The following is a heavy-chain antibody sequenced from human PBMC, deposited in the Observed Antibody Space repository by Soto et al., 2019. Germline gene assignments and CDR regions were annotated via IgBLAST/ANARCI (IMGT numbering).Heavy chain of an antibody. V-gene: IGHV3-23*01. CDR1: GLTFSSYA. J-gene: IGHJ3*02. CDR3: AKVSRVQAPSDI. CDR2: ISSSGGST. Sequence: GGSLRLSCAASGLTFSSYAMTWVRQAPGKGLEWVSTISSSGGSTYYADSVKGRFTISRDNSKNMLYLQMNSLRAEDTAVYYCAKVSRVQAPSDIWGQGTMVTVSS.